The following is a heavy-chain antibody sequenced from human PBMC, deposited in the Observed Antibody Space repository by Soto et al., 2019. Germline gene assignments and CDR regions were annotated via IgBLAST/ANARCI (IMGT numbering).Heavy chain of an antibody. J-gene: IGHJ4*02. CDR2: ISYDGSNT. CDR1: GFTFSIYA. Sequence: QVQLVESGGGVVQPGRSLRLSCAASGFTFSIYAMHWVRQAPGKGLEWVAVISYDGSNTYYADSVKGRFTISRDTSKNTRYLQMNSLRAEDTAVYYCARARLDTPALDYWGQGTLVTVSS. V-gene: IGHV3-30-3*01. D-gene: IGHD2-2*01. CDR3: ARARLDTPALDY.